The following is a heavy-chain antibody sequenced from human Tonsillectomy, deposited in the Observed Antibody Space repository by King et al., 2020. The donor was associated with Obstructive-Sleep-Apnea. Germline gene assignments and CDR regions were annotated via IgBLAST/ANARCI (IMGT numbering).Heavy chain of an antibody. Sequence: QLQESGPGLVKPSETLSLTCAVSGGSIKNNNYYWGWIRQPPGKGLEWIGSIFYSGITYYNPSLKSRVTISVDTSKNQISLRLSSVTAADTAVYYCARVNFDFWTGYAYYFDYWGQGTLVTVSS. D-gene: IGHD3/OR15-3a*01. CDR3: ARVNFDFWTGYAYYFDY. CDR1: GGSIKNNNYY. J-gene: IGHJ4*02. V-gene: IGHV4-39*07. CDR2: IFYSGIT.